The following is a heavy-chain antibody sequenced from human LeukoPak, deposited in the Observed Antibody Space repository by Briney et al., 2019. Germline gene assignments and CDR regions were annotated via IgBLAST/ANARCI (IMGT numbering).Heavy chain of an antibody. D-gene: IGHD3-22*01. CDR3: ARDRTYHSDFTAYYFSPPLQQY. CDR1: GFPFSTYA. J-gene: IGHJ4*02. CDR2: IFGSTGST. V-gene: IGHV3-23*01. Sequence: SGGSLRLSCVSSGFPFSTYAMSWVSQAPGKGLEWVSSIFGSTGSTYYADSVKGRVTVSRDNSRNTVYLQMNSLRGEDTAVYCCARDRTYHSDFTAYYFSPPLQQYWGQGTLVTVSS.